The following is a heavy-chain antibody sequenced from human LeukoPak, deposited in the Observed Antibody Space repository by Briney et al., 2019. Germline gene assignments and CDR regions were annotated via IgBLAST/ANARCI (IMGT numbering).Heavy chain of an antibody. V-gene: IGHV3-33*01. CDR2: IWYDGSNK. Sequence: GGSLRLSCAASGFTFSSYGMHWVRQAPGKGLEWVAVIWYDGSNKYYADSVKGRFTISRDNSKNTLYLQMNSLRAEDTAVYYRARSSSTGQYYGMDVWGQGTTVTVSS. CDR3: ARSSSTGQYYGMDV. D-gene: IGHD2-2*01. J-gene: IGHJ6*02. CDR1: GFTFSSYG.